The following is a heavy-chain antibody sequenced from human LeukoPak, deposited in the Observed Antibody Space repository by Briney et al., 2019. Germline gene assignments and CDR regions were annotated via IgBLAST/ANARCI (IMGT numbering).Heavy chain of an antibody. D-gene: IGHD1-26*01. CDR1: GFTFNIYT. J-gene: IGHJ4*02. CDR2: IRQDGGDK. CDR3: ARDHIVGATNFDY. Sequence: GGSLRLSCAASGFTFNIYTINWVRQAPGKGLEWVANIRQDGGDKYYVDSVKGRFTISRDNAKNSLYLQMNDLRAEDTAVYYRARDHIVGATNFDYWGQGTLVTVCS. V-gene: IGHV3-7*01.